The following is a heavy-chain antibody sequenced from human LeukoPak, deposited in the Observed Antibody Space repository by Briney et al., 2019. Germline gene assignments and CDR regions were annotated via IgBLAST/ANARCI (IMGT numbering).Heavy chain of an antibody. CDR2: IYDRLRT. CDR1: GGSISNYY. Sequence: SETLSLTCTVSGGSISNYYWGWVRQPPGKGLEWIGYIYDRLRTSYNPSLKSRVTISVDTSKNQFSLELRSVTAADTAVYYCARLKTWGGTQPYDYWGQGTLVTVSS. J-gene: IGHJ4*02. V-gene: IGHV4-59*08. CDR3: ARLKTWGGTQPYDY. D-gene: IGHD2-21*01.